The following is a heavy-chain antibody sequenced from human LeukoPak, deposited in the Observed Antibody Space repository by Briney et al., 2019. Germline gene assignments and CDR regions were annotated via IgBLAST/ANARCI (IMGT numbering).Heavy chain of an antibody. CDR2: ISAYNGNT. D-gene: IGHD3-10*01. CDR1: GYTFTSYG. Sequence: ASVKVSCKASGYTFTSYGISWVRQAPGQGLEWMGWISAYNGNTNYAQKLQGRVTMTTDTSTSTAYMELRSLRSDDTAVYYCAREAYYYGSGSYYLPRFDYWGQGTLVTVSS. V-gene: IGHV1-18*01. CDR3: AREAYYYGSGSYYLPRFDY. J-gene: IGHJ4*02.